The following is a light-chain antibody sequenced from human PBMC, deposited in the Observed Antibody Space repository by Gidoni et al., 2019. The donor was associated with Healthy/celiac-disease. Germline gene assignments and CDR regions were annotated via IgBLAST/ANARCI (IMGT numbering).Light chain of an antibody. Sequence: DIVMTQSPDALAVSLGERATINRKSSQSALYSSNNKNYVAWYQQKPGQPPKLLIYWASTRESGVPDRFSGSGSGTAFTLTISSLQAEDVAVYYCQQYYSAPWTFGQXTKVEIK. J-gene: IGKJ1*01. CDR3: QQYYSAPWT. V-gene: IGKV4-1*01. CDR2: WAS. CDR1: QSALYSSNNKNY.